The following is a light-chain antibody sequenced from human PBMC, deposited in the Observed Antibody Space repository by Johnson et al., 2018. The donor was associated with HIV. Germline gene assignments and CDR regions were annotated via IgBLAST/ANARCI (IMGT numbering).Light chain of an antibody. J-gene: IGLJ1*01. CDR2: ENN. CDR3: GTWDTSLGTEF. V-gene: IGLV1-51*02. Sequence: QAVLTQPPSVSAAPEQKVTISCSGSRSNVGHNFVSWYQQLPGTAPKLLIYENNKRPSGIPDRFSGSKSGTSATLDITGLQTGDEADYYCGTWDTSLGTEFFGTGTKVTVL. CDR1: RSNVGHNF.